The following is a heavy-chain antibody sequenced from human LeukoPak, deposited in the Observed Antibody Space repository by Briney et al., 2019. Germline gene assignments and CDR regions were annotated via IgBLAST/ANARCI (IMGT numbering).Heavy chain of an antibody. Sequence: PGGSLRLSCAASGFTFSSYAMHWVRQAPGKGLEWVAVISYDGSNKYYADSVKGRFTISRDNSKNTLYLQMDSLRAEDTAVYYCARGREGTVTTFPYYFDYWGQGTLVTVSS. CDR2: ISYDGSNK. D-gene: IGHD4-17*01. CDR3: ARGREGTVTTFPYYFDY. J-gene: IGHJ4*02. CDR1: GFTFSSYA. V-gene: IGHV3-30*04.